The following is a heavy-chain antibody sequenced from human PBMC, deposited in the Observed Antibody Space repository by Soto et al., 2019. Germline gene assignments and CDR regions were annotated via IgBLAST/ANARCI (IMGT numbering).Heavy chain of an antibody. CDR1: GGTFSSYA. V-gene: IGHV1-69*12. D-gene: IGHD5-18*01. CDR2: IIPIFGTA. J-gene: IGHJ6*02. CDR3: ARDARNVDTAMVRAYYYYGMDV. Sequence: QVQLVQSGAEVKKPGSSVKVSCKASGGTFSSYAISWVRQAPGQGLEWMGGIIPIFGTANYAQKFQGRVTITADESTSPAYMELSSLRSEDTAVYYCARDARNVDTAMVRAYYYYGMDVWGQGTTVTVSS.